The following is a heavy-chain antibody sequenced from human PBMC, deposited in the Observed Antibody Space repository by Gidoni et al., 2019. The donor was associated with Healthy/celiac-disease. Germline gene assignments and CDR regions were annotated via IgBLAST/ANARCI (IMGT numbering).Heavy chain of an antibody. CDR3: ARAYGDYGTRFDY. J-gene: IGHJ4*02. CDR2: ISAYSGNT. Sequence: QVQLLQSGAEVKNPGASVTLSCQASGYTFTSYGISCVRQAPGQGLEWLGWISAYSGNTNYAQKLQGRVTMTTGTSTSTAYMELRSLRSDDTAVYYCARAYGDYGTRFDYWGQGTLVTGSS. D-gene: IGHD4-17*01. V-gene: IGHV1-18*01. CDR1: GYTFTSYG.